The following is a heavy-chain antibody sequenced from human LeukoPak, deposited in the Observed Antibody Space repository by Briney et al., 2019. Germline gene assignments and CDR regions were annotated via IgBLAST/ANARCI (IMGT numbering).Heavy chain of an antibody. D-gene: IGHD3-22*01. V-gene: IGHV3-7*01. Sequence: GGSLRLSCAASGFTFSRYWMSWVRQAPGKGLEWVANIKQDGSEKYYVDSEKGRFTISRDNAKNSLYLQMNSLRGDDTAVYYCARQTMILVVERKLVFDPWGQGTLVTVSS. CDR3: ARQTMILVVERKLVFDP. CDR1: GFTFSRYW. J-gene: IGHJ5*02. CDR2: IKQDGSEK.